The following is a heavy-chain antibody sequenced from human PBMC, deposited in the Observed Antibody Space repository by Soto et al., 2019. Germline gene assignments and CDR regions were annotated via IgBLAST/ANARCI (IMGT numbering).Heavy chain of an antibody. D-gene: IGHD3-16*01. CDR3: ARRHTGKYYVLNY. J-gene: IGHJ4*02. CDR1: GFTFSSYW. V-gene: IGHV3-74*02. Sequence: EEQLVESGGGLVQPGGSLRLSCAASGFTFSSYWMNWVRQAPGKGLVWVSHINPGGSITTYADSVKGRFTISRDNAKNKLYRQITNLRGDDTAVCYCARRHTGKYYVLNYWGQGTMVTVSS. CDR2: INPGGSIT.